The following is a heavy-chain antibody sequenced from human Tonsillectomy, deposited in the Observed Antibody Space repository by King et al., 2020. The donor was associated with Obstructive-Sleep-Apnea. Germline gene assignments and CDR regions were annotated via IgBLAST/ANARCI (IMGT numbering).Heavy chain of an antibody. CDR2: IYYSGST. V-gene: IGHV4-59*08. Sequence: QLQESGPGLVKPSETLSLTCTVSGGSISSFYWSWIRQPPGKGLEWIGYIYYSGSTNYNPSLKGRVTISVDTSNNQFSLNLSSVTAADTAGYYCARGGVDWTFDYWGQGTLVTVSS. CDR1: GGSISSFY. J-gene: IGHJ4*02. D-gene: IGHD3-9*01. CDR3: ARGGVDWTFDY.